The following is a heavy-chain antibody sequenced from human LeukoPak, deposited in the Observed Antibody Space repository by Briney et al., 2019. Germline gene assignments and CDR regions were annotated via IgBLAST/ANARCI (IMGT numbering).Heavy chain of an antibody. CDR1: GYTFTSYA. CDR3: ARDLEIAVAGTSRYFDL. J-gene: IGHJ2*01. CDR2: ISAYNDNT. Sequence: ASVKVSCKASGYTFTSYAIHWVRQAPGQRLEWMGWISAYNDNTNYAQKLQGRVTMTTDTSTSTAYMELRSLRSDDTAVYYCARDLEIAVAGTSRYFDLWGRGTLVTVSS. V-gene: IGHV1-18*01. D-gene: IGHD6-19*01.